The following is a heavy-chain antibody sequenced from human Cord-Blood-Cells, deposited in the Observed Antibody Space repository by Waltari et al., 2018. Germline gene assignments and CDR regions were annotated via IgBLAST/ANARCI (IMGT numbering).Heavy chain of an antibody. CDR1: GGTFSSYA. D-gene: IGHD7-27*01. V-gene: IGHV1-69*01. CDR2: SIRIFGTA. CDR3: ARALTGDLNYFDY. J-gene: IGHJ4*02. Sequence: QVQLVQSGAEVKKPGSSVKVSCKASGGTFSSYAISWVRQDPGQGLEWMGGSIRIFGTANYAQQFQGRGTITADESTSTDYMELSRLRSEDTAVYYCARALTGDLNYFDYWGQGTLVTVSS.